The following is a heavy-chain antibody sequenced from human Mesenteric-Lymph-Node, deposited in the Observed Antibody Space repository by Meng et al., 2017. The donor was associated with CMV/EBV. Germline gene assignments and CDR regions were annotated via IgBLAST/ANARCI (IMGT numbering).Heavy chain of an antibody. V-gene: IGHV3-23*01. CDR2: ISGTGVST. J-gene: IGHJ4*02. D-gene: IGHD7-27*01. CDR3: AKQYLTGAG. Sequence: LSGAASGLTLTTYAMSWGRQAPGKGLEWVSAISGTGVSTYYADSVRGRFTISRDNAKNTLYLQMTSLRAEDTGLYYCAKQYLTGAGWGQGTLVTVSS. CDR1: GLTLTTYA.